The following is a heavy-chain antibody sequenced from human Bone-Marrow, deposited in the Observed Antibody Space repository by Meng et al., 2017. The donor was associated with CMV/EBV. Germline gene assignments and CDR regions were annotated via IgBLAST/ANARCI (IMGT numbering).Heavy chain of an antibody. CDR2: IYYSGST. D-gene: IGHD2-2*01. J-gene: IGHJ6*02. V-gene: IGHV4-59*01. CDR3: ARAGVPAANPFYGMDV. CDR1: GGSIRSYY. Sequence: GSLRLSCTVSGGSIRSYYWSWIRQPPGKGLEWIGYIYYSGSTNYNPSLKSRVTISVDTSKNQFSLKLSSVTAADTAVYYCARAGVPAANPFYGMDVWGQGTTVTVSS.